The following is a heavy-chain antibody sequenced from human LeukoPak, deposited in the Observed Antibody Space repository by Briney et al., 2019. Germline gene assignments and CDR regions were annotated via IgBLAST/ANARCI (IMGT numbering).Heavy chain of an antibody. V-gene: IGHV3-23*01. Sequence: PGGSLRLSCAASGFTFSSYAMSWVRQAPGKGLEWVSAISGSGGSTYYADSVKGRFTISRDNSKNTLYLQMNSLRAEDTAVYYCAKGTIVRGVIITPFDYWGQGTLVTVSS. CDR2: ISGSGGST. CDR1: GFTFSSYA. CDR3: AKGTIVRGVIITPFDY. J-gene: IGHJ4*02. D-gene: IGHD3-10*01.